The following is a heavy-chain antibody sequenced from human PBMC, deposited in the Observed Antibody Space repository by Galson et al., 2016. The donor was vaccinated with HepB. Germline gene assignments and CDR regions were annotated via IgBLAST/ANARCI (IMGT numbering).Heavy chain of an antibody. Sequence: QSGAEVKEPGESLRISCQGSGYRLTDYWITWVRQVPGKGLQWMGRIDPDDSYTNYSPSFQGHVTISVDKSIHTAYLQWSTLKASDTAIYYCARALEYGSRNYYDYYAMDVWGTVTTVSVSS. CDR2: IDPDDSYT. J-gene: IGHJ6*04. CDR1: GYRLTDYW. D-gene: IGHD4-17*01. V-gene: IGHV5-10-1*01. CDR3: ARALEYGSRNYYDYYAMDV.